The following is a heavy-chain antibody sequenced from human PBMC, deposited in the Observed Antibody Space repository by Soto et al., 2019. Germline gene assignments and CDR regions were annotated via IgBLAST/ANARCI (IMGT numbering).Heavy chain of an antibody. D-gene: IGHD2-2*01. CDR1: GCTFSSYA. J-gene: IGHJ5*02. CDR3: AKDRDFYCSSTSCYMVSWFDP. Sequence: GGSLRLSXAASGCTFSSYAMSWVRQAPGKGLEWVSAISGSGGSTYYADSVKGRFTISRDNSKNTLYLQMNSLRAEDTAVYYCAKDRDFYCSSTSCYMVSWFDPWGQGTLVTVS. V-gene: IGHV3-23*01. CDR2: ISGSGGST.